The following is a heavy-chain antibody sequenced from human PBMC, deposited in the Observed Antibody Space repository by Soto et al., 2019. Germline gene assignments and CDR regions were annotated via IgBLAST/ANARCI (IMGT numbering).Heavy chain of an antibody. V-gene: IGHV1-58*01. J-gene: IGHJ4*02. CDR2: IVVASGYS. CDR3: AADVIGVAGDFDH. Sequence: LVQSGPDVKKPGTSVKVSCKTSGFTFGSSAVQWVRQVRGQRLEWIGWIVVASGYSNVAQKFQDRVSLTRDLSTNTAFMELSSLTSEDTAMYYCAADVIGVAGDFDHWGQGTLVSVSS. D-gene: IGHD6-19*01. CDR1: GFTFGSSA.